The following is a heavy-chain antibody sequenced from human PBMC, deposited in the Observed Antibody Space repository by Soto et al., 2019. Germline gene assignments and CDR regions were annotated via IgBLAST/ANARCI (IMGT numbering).Heavy chain of an antibody. V-gene: IGHV1-69*01. D-gene: IGHD5-18*01. Sequence: QVQLVQSGAEVKKPGSSVKVSCKASGGTFSSYAISWVRQAPGQGLEWMGGIIPIFGTANYAQKFQGRVTITADESTSTAYMELSSLRSEDTAVYYWASAMDTAMSHYYYYGMDVWGQGTTVTVSS. CDR3: ASAMDTAMSHYYYYGMDV. J-gene: IGHJ6*02. CDR1: GGTFSSYA. CDR2: IIPIFGTA.